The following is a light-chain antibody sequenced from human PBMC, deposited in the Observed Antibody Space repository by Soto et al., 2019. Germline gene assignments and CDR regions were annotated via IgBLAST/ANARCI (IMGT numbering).Light chain of an antibody. CDR1: QSISSW. V-gene: IGKV1-5*03. Sequence: DIQMTQSPSTLSASVGDRVTITCRASQSISSWLAWYQQKPGKAPKLLIYKASSLESGVPSRFSGSGSGTEFTLTISSLQPDEFATYYCQQYNSYSPGYTFGQGPKLEIK. CDR2: KAS. CDR3: QQYNSYSPGYT. J-gene: IGKJ2*01.